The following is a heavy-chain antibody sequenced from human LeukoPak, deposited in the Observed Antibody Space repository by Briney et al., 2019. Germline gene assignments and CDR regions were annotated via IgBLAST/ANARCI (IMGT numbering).Heavy chain of an antibody. Sequence: SETLSLTCTVSGGSISSYYWSWIRQPPGKGLEWIGYIYYSGSTNYNPSLKIRVTISVDTSKNQFSLKLSSVTAAATAVYYCARAGDGYNYGDAFDIWGQGTMVAVSS. CDR3: ARAGDGYNYGDAFDI. CDR2: IYYSGST. V-gene: IGHV4-59*01. D-gene: IGHD5-12*01. CDR1: GGSISSYY. J-gene: IGHJ3*02.